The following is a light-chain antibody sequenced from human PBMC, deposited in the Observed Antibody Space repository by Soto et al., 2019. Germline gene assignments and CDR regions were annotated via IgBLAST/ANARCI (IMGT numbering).Light chain of an antibody. CDR2: DAS. V-gene: IGKV3-11*01. CDR1: QRVSSSY. J-gene: IGKJ1*01. CDR3: QQRSDWPRT. Sequence: ETVLTQSPGTLSLSPGERVTLSCRASQRVSSSYVAWYQQKPGQAPRLLIYDASNRATGIPARFSGSGSGTDFTLTISSLEPEDFAVYYCQQRSDWPRTFGQGTKVDIK.